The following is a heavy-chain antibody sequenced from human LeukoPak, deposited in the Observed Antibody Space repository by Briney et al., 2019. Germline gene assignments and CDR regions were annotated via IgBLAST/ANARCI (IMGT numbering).Heavy chain of an antibody. D-gene: IGHD6-19*01. Sequence: GGSLRLSCAASGFTVSSNYMSWVRQAPGKGLEWVSVIYSGGSTYYADSVKGRFTISRDNSKNSLYLQMSSLRAEDTALYFCAKPKTTSGGWYHFDYWGQGTLVTVSS. CDR1: GFTVSSNY. CDR3: AKPKTTSGGWYHFDY. J-gene: IGHJ4*02. V-gene: IGHV3-53*05. CDR2: IYSGGST.